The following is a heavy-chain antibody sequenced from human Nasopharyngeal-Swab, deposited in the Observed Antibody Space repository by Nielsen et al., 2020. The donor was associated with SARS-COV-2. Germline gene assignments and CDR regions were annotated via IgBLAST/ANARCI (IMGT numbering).Heavy chain of an antibody. Sequence: GSLRLSCTVSGGSISSYYWSWIRQPPGKGLEWIGYIYYSGSTNYNPSLKSRVTISVDTSKNQFSLKLSSVTAADTAVYYCARGGGLGYYDFWSGYSQTSDAFDIWGQGTTVTVSS. CDR3: ARGGGLGYYDFWSGYSQTSDAFDI. J-gene: IGHJ3*02. CDR1: GGSISSYY. D-gene: IGHD3-3*01. CDR2: IYYSGST. V-gene: IGHV4-59*01.